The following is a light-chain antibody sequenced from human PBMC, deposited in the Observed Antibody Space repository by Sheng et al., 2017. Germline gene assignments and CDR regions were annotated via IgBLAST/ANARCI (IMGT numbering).Light chain of an antibody. CDR3: QHRSNCLVT. CDR2: DAS. CDR1: QSVTNN. V-gene: IGKV3-11*01. Sequence: VLTQSPATLSLSPGERATLSCRASQSVTNNLAWYQHKPGQAPRLLIFDASNRATGIPARFSGSGSGTDFTLTISSLEPEDFAVYFCQHRSNCLVTFGQGTRLEIK. J-gene: IGKJ5*01.